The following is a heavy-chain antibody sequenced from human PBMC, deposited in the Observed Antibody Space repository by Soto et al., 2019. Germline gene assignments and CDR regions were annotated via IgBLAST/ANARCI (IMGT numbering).Heavy chain of an antibody. D-gene: IGHD2-15*01. CDR2: IYYSGST. Sequence: QVQLQESGPGLVKPSQTLSLTCTVSGGSISSGGYYWSWIRQHPGKGLEWIGYIYYSGSTYYNPSLKSRVTLSVDTSKNQFSLKLSSVTAADTAVYYCARDCSGGSCYPNAFDIWGQGTMVTVSS. CDR1: GGSISSGGYY. V-gene: IGHV4-31*03. CDR3: ARDCSGGSCYPNAFDI. J-gene: IGHJ3*02.